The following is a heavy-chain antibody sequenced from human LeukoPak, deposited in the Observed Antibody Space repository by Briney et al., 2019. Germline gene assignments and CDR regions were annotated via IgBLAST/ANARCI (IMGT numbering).Heavy chain of an antibody. CDR2: ISYDGSNT. D-gene: IGHD3-9*01. J-gene: IGHJ4*02. CDR3: ARVYTLRYFDWVDQGFDY. CDR1: GFTFSSYA. Sequence: QPGGSLRLSCAASGFTFSSYAMPWVRQAPGKGLEWVAVISYDGSNTYYADSVKGRFTISRDNSKNTLYLQMNSLRAEDTAVYYCARVYTLRYFDWVDQGFDYWGQGTLVAVSS. V-gene: IGHV3-30*01.